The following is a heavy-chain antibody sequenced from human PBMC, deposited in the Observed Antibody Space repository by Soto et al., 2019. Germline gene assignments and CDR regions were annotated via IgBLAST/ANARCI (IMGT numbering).Heavy chain of an antibody. CDR2: INHSGST. V-gene: IGHV4-34*01. CDR1: GGSFSWYY. D-gene: IGHD4-17*01. J-gene: IGHJ6*02. CDR3: ARYGRRIYGGNSGYYYYYGMDV. Sequence: PSETRSLTCEVYGGSFSWYYWSWIRQPPGKGLEWIGEINHSGSTNYNPSLKSRVTISVDTSKNQFSLKLSSVTAADTAVYYCARYGRRIYGGNSGYYYYYGMDVWGRGTTVTVSS.